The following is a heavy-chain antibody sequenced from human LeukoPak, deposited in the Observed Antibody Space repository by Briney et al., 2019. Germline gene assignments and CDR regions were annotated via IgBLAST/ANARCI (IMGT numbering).Heavy chain of an antibody. D-gene: IGHD3-10*01. V-gene: IGHV3-7*01. Sequence: GSLRLSCAASGFTFTTYCMNWVRQAPGKGLEWVANIKHDGSETNYVDSVKGRFTISRDNAANTLFLQMNSLRADDTAVYYCARDSGPGSALHLWFGNVPYYFDYWGQGSLVTVSS. CDR3: ARDSGPGSALHLWFGNVPYYFDY. CDR2: IKHDGSET. CDR1: GFTFTTYC. J-gene: IGHJ4*02.